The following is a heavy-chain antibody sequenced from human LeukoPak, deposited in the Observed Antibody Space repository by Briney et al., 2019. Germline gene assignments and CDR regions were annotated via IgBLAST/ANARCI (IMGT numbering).Heavy chain of an antibody. J-gene: IGHJ4*02. CDR2: ISGSGGST. V-gene: IGHV3-23*01. Sequence: GGSLRLSCAASGFTFSSYAMSWVRQAPGRGLEWVSAISGSGGSTYYADSVKGRFTISRDNSKNTLYLQMNSLRAEDTAVYYCAKDAQNYDILTGHSDYWGQGTLVTVSS. D-gene: IGHD3-9*01. CDR1: GFTFSSYA. CDR3: AKDAQNYDILTGHSDY.